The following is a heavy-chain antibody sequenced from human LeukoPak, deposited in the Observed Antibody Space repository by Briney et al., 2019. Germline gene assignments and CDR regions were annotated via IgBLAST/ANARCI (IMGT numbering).Heavy chain of an antibody. CDR3: ARTLSSSYGYLSLDY. Sequence: SETLSLTCAVYGGSFSGYYWSWIRQPPGKGLEWIGEINHSGSTNYNPSPKSRVTISVDTSKNQFSLKLSSVTAADTAVYYCARTLSSSYGYLSLDYWGQGTLVTVSS. V-gene: IGHV4-34*01. D-gene: IGHD5-18*01. CDR2: INHSGST. CDR1: GGSFSGYY. J-gene: IGHJ4*02.